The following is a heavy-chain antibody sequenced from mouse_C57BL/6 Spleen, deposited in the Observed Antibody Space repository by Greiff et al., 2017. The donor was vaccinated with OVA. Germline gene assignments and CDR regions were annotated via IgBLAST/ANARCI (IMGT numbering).Heavy chain of an antibody. V-gene: IGHV1-80*01. CDR2: IYPGDGDT. CDR1: GYAFSSYW. Sequence: VQLQESGAELVKPGASVKISCKASGYAFSSYWMNWVKERPGKGLEWIGQIYPGDGDTNYNGKFKGKATLTADKSSSTAYMQLSILTSEDSAVDFCARDYGSSYWYFDVWGTGTTVTVSS. CDR3: ARDYGSSYWYFDV. D-gene: IGHD1-1*01. J-gene: IGHJ1*03.